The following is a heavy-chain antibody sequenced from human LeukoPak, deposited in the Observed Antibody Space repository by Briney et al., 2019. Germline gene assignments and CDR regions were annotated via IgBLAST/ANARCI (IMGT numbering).Heavy chain of an antibody. J-gene: IGHJ4*02. CDR3: ARSKVGATNPNDY. CDR2: ISSSSSYI. V-gene: IGHV3-21*01. Sequence: GGSLRLSCAASGFTFGNYAMSWVRQAPGKGLEWVSSISSSSSYIYYADSVKGRFTISRDNAKNSLYLQMNSLRAEDTAVYYCARSKVGATNPNDYWGQGTLVTVSS. D-gene: IGHD1-26*01. CDR1: GFTFGNYA.